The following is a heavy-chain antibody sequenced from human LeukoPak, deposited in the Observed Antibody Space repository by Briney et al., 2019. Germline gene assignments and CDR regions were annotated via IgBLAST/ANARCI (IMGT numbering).Heavy chain of an antibody. D-gene: IGHD3-10*01. V-gene: IGHV1-46*01. J-gene: IGHJ4*02. CDR3: ARDQSGMVRGVIDDY. CDR1: GYSFTSYY. CDR2: INPSGGST. Sequence: ASVKVSCKGSGYSFTSYYMHWVRQAPGQGLEWMGIINPSGGSTSYAQKFQGRVTMTRDTSTSTVYMELSSLRSEDTAVYYCARDQSGMVRGVIDDYWGQGTLVTVSS.